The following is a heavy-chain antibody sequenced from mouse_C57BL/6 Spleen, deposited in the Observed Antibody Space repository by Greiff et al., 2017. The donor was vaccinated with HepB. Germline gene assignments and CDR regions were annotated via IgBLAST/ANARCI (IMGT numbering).Heavy chain of an antibody. V-gene: IGHV1-26*01. CDR3: AYGSSGY. CDR2: INPNNGGT. J-gene: IGHJ2*01. Sequence: EVQLQQSGPELVKPGASVKISCKASGYTFTDYYMNWVKQSHGKSLEWIGDINPNNGGTSYNQKFKGKATLTVDKSSSTAYMELRSLTSEDSAVYYGAYGSSGYWGQGTTLTVSS. D-gene: IGHD1-1*01. CDR1: GYTFTDYY.